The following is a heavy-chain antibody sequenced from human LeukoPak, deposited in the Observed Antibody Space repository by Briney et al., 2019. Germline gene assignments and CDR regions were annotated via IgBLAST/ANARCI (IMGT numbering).Heavy chain of an antibody. V-gene: IGHV4-59*01. CDR1: GGSINNYY. CDR3: ARHGSGTSYVFDY. Sequence: SEALSLTCTVSGGSINNYYWNWIRQPPGKGLEWIGYITGSIYFSGSTKYDPSLKSRVTISVDTSKNQFSLKLRSVTAADTAVYYCARHGSGTSYVFDYWGQGTLVTVSS. D-gene: IGHD3-10*01. J-gene: IGHJ4*02. CDR2: ITGSIYFSGST.